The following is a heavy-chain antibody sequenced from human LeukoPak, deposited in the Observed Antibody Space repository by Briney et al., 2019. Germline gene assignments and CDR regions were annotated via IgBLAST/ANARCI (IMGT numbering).Heavy chain of an antibody. CDR3: ARDQDYGSGRFDY. D-gene: IGHD3-10*01. V-gene: IGHV4-4*07. Sequence: KPSETLSPTCTVPGGSISSYYWSWIRQPAGKGLEWIGRIYTSGSTNDNPSLKSRVTMSVDTSKNQSSVKLSSVTAADTAVYYCARDQDYGSGRFDYWGQGTLVTVSS. CDR2: IYTSGST. CDR1: GGSISSYY. J-gene: IGHJ4*02.